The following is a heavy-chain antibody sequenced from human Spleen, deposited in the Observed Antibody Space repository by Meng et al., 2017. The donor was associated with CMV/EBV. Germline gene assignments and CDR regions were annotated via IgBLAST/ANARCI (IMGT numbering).Heavy chain of an antibody. D-gene: IGHD4-23*01. CDR1: GYIFSTYA. CDR3: ARGVGTLIIDY. Sequence: SCKASGYIFSTYAIHWVRQAPEQGLEWMGWINVGNGDTKFSQKVQGRVTLTRDTSASTAYIDLTSLRSEDTAVYYCARGVGTLIIDYWGQGTLVTVSS. CDR2: INVGNGDT. J-gene: IGHJ4*02. V-gene: IGHV1-3*01.